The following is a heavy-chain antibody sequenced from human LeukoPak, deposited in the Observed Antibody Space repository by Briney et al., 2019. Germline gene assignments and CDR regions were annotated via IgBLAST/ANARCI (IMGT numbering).Heavy chain of an antibody. CDR3: ARDHCTSSGCYEYYYYGVDV. CDR2: IKPNSGGT. V-gene: IGHV1-2*02. D-gene: IGHD2-2*01. Sequence: ASVKVSCKASGYTFTDYYIQWVRQAPGQGFEWMGWIKPNSGGTNSAQKFQGRVTMTRDTSVSTAYMELSRLRSDDTAVYYCARDHCTSSGCYEYYYYGVDVWGQGTTVTVSS. J-gene: IGHJ6*02. CDR1: GYTFTDYY.